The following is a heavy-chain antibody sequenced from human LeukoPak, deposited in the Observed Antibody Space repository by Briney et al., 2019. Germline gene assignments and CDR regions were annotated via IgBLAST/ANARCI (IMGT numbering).Heavy chain of an antibody. V-gene: IGHV4-34*01. Sequence: PSETLSLTCAVYGGSFSGYYWSWIRQPPGEGLEWIGEINHSGSTNYNPSPKSRVTISVDTPKNQFSLKLSSVTAADTAVYYCARGGAAAGRNYYYMDVWGKGTTVTVSS. D-gene: IGHD6-13*01. J-gene: IGHJ6*03. CDR3: ARGGAAAGRNYYYMDV. CDR2: INHSGST. CDR1: GGSFSGYY.